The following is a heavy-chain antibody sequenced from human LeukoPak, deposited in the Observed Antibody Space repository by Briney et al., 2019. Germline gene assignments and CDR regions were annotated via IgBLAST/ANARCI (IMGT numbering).Heavy chain of an antibody. Sequence: GGSLRLSCAASGFTFSSAWMTWVRQAPGKGLEWVGRVRSKADGGTTDYAAPAKGRFTISRDDSKNTVLLQMNSLKTEDTAVYYCTTVRPGTSGYSYWSQGTLVTVSS. J-gene: IGHJ4*02. V-gene: IGHV3-15*01. CDR3: TTVRPGTSGYSY. CDR2: VRSKADGGTT. D-gene: IGHD3-22*01. CDR1: GFTFSSAW.